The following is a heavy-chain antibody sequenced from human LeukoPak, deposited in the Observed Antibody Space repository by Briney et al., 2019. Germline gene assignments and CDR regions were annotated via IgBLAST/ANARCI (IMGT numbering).Heavy chain of an antibody. Sequence: GGSLRLSCAASGFTFSSYAMNWVRQAPGKGLEWVSAISGSGGSTYYADSVKGRFTISRDNSKNTLYLQMNSLRAEDTAVCYCARDRAVALSLGFYYYYGMDVWGQGTTVTVSS. V-gene: IGHV3-23*01. J-gene: IGHJ6*02. CDR3: ARDRAVALSLGFYYYYGMDV. CDR2: ISGSGGST. CDR1: GFTFSSYA. D-gene: IGHD6-19*01.